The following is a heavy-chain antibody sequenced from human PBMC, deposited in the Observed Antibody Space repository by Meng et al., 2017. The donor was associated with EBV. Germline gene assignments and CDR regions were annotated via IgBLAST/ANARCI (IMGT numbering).Heavy chain of an antibody. CDR1: GGILRSFA. Sequence: VQWVRGGAEVKPLGSSVKVSCRTSGGILRSFAISWVRQAPEQGLEWMGGIIPLFHTTNYAQKFQGRLHIIADESSATTYMELSSLRSEDTAIYYCASAEHYGDYVFEYWGQGTLVTVSS. J-gene: IGHJ4*02. V-gene: IGHV1-69*01. CDR2: IIPLFHTT. CDR3: ASAEHYGDYVFEY. D-gene: IGHD4-17*01.